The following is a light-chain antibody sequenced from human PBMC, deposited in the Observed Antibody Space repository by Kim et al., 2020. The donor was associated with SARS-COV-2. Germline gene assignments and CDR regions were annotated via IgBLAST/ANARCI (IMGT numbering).Light chain of an antibody. V-gene: IGKV3-20*01. CDR1: QSVSSNY. Sequence: EIVLTQSPGTLSLSPGDRATLSCRASQSVSSNYLAWYQQKPGQAPRLLIYGASSRATGISDRFSGSGSGTDFTLTISRLEPEDFAVYYCQQHGGSPLFTFGQGTKLEI. J-gene: IGKJ2*01. CDR2: GAS. CDR3: QQHGGSPLFT.